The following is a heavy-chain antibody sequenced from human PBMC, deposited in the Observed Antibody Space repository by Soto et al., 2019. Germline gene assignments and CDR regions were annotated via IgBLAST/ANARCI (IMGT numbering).Heavy chain of an antibody. Sequence: SETLSLTCAVSGGSISSSNWWSWVRQPPGKGLEWIGEIYHSGGTNXNXXXXSRXTISVDKSKNQFSLKLSYVTAADTAVYYCARDGRNIAVAGIDYWGQGTLVNVSS. V-gene: IGHV4-4*02. J-gene: IGHJ4*02. CDR2: IYHSGGT. CDR1: GGSISSSNW. CDR3: ARDGRNIAVAGIDY. D-gene: IGHD6-19*01.